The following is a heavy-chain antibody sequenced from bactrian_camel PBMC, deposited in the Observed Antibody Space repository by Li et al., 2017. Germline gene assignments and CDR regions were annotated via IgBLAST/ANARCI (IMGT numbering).Heavy chain of an antibody. CDR3: AASRVWRRNLFLPGSYEY. V-gene: IGHV3S53*01. Sequence: LVESGGGSVQAGGSLRLSCAASGYTYNRGCMAWFRQPLGKEREGVAAIAYDGSTSYADSVKGRFTISQDSSKNTLYLQMTNLTPEDTAMYYCAASRVWRRNLFLPGSYEYWGQGTQVTVS. CDR2: IAYDGST. J-gene: IGHJ4*01. CDR1: GYTYNRGC. D-gene: IGHD5*01.